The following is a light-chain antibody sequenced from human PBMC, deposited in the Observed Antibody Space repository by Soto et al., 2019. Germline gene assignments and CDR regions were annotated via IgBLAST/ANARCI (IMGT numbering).Light chain of an antibody. CDR3: QQCGSSYPWT. CDR2: GAS. Sequence: EIVLTQSPGTLSLSPGERATLSCRASQSVSNNYLAWYQQKPGQAPRLLIYGASNRATGIPDRFSGSGSGTDFTLTIRRLEPEDFAVYYCQQCGSSYPWTFGQGTKVDIK. CDR1: QSVSNNY. V-gene: IGKV3-20*01. J-gene: IGKJ1*01.